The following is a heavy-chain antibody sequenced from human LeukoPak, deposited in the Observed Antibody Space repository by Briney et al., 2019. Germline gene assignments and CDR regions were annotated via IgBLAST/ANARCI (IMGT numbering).Heavy chain of an antibody. V-gene: IGHV5-51*01. J-gene: IGHJ4*02. Sequence: GESLKISCKGSGYSFTSYWIGWVRQMPGKGLEWMGIIYPGDSDTRYSPSFQGQVTISADKSISTAYLQWSSLKASDTAMYYCATPPQDYGSSGYSSPSYFDYWGQGTLVTVSS. CDR1: GYSFTSYW. CDR2: IYPGDSDT. CDR3: ATPPQDYGSSGYSSPSYFDY. D-gene: IGHD3-22*01.